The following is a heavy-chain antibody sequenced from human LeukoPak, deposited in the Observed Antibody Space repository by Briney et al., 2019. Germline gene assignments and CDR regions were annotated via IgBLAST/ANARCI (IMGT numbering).Heavy chain of an antibody. CDR2: IGGSGSHT. CDR1: GFTFNIYG. V-gene: IGHV3-23*01. D-gene: IGHD5-24*01. Sequence: PGGSLRLSCAASGFTFNIYGMNWVRQAPGKGLEWVSGIGGSGSHTYYADSVKGRFTISRDNSKNTMYLHINGLRAEDTALYFCARDERSIQFNFWGQGTLVTVSS. CDR3: ARDERSIQFNF. J-gene: IGHJ4*02.